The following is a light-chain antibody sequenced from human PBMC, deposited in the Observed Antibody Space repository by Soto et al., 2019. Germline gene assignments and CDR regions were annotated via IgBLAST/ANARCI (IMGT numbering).Light chain of an antibody. Sequence: DIPMTQSPSTLSASVGERVTITCRASQSISTWLAWYQQKPGKAPKLLIYKASSLESGVPSRFSGSGSGTEFTLTISSLQPDDFATYYCQQYNSYRTFGQGTRVEIK. V-gene: IGKV1-5*03. CDR1: QSISTW. J-gene: IGKJ1*01. CDR2: KAS. CDR3: QQYNSYRT.